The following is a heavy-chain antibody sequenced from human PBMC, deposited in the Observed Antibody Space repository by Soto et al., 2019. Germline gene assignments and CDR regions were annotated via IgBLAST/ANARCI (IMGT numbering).Heavy chain of an antibody. J-gene: IGHJ4*02. CDR3: ATAGNYDSSGRDF. CDR2: VSANSGNT. Sequence: ASVKVSCKAFGFIFNNYAISWVRQAPGQGLEWMGWVSANSGNTNYAQKLQGRVTMTTDTSTSTAYMELRSLRSDDTAVYYCATAGNYDSSGRDFWGQGTLVTVSS. V-gene: IGHV1-18*04. D-gene: IGHD3-22*01. CDR1: GFIFNNYA.